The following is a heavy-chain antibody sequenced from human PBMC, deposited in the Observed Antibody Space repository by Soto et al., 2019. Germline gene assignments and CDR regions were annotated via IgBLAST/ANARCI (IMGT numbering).Heavy chain of an antibody. CDR1: GFTFNNAW. CDR2: IKSKTNDGTT. CDR3: LANGAYVHF. J-gene: IGHJ4*02. Sequence: EVQLVESGGGLVKPGGSLRLSCAASGFTFNNAWMNWVRQAPGKGLEWVGRIKSKTNDGTTDYAAPVNGRFTISRDDSKNTLYLQMNSLKTEDTAVYYCLANGAYVHFWGPGTLVTVSS. D-gene: IGHD4-17*01. V-gene: IGHV3-15*07.